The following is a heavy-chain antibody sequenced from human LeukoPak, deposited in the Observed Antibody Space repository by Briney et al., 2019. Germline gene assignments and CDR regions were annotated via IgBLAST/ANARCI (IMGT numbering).Heavy chain of an antibody. D-gene: IGHD3-3*01. Sequence: GGSLRLSCAASGFTFSSYWMHWARQAPGKGLVWVSRIDSDGKGISYADSVKGRFTISRDNAKNTLYLQMNSLRAEDTAMYYCARVSEEYNWFDPWGQGTLVTVSS. CDR2: IDSDGKGI. V-gene: IGHV3-74*01. CDR1: GFTFSSYW. J-gene: IGHJ5*02. CDR3: ARVSEEYNWFDP.